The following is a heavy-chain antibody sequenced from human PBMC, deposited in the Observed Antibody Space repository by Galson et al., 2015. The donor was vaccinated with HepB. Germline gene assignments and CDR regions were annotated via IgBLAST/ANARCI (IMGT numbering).Heavy chain of an antibody. CDR1: GFTFSSYA. V-gene: IGHV3-23*01. D-gene: IGHD5-24*01. CDR2: ISTTGGNT. J-gene: IGHJ3*02. CDR3: AKDVLRWAFDI. Sequence: SLRLSCAASGFTFSSYAMSWVRQAPGKGLEWVSSISTTGGNTFYADSVKGRFTISRDNSKNTLYVQMNSLRAEDTAVYYCAKDVLRWAFDIWGQGTMVTVSS.